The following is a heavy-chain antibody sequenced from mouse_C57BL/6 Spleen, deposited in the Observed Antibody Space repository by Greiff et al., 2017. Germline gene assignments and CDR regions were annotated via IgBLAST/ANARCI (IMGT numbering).Heavy chain of an antibody. CDR2: ISYSGST. V-gene: IGHV3-1*01. CDR3: ARGPSGYAMDY. J-gene: IGHJ4*01. CDR1: GYSITSGYD. D-gene: IGHD3-1*01. Sequence: ESGPGMVKPSQSLSLTCTVTGYSITSGYDWHWIRHFPGNKLEWMGYISYSGSTNYNPSLKSRISITHDTSKNHFFLKLNSVTTEDTATYYCARGPSGYAMDYWGQGTSVTVSS.